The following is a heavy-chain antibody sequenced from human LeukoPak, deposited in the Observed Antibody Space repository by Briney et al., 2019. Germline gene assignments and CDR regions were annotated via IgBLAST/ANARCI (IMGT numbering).Heavy chain of an antibody. Sequence: SETLSLTCTVSGGSISSYYWSWIRQPPGKGLEWIGRIPSSGSTNYNPSLRSRVTMSIDTSTNQFSLKLTSVTAADTAVFYCARSAVDTADFDSWGQGTLVTVSS. CDR2: IPSSGST. V-gene: IGHV4-4*07. D-gene: IGHD3-22*01. CDR3: ARSAVDTADFDS. CDR1: GGSISSYY. J-gene: IGHJ4*02.